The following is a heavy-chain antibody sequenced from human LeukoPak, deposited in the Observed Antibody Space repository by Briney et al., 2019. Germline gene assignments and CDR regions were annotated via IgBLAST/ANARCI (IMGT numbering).Heavy chain of an antibody. J-gene: IGHJ6*03. CDR1: GYTFTSYD. V-gene: IGHV1-8*01. D-gene: IGHD6-13*01. Sequence: ASVKVSCKASGYTFTSYDINWVRQATGQGLEWMGWMNPNSGNTGYAQKFQGRVTMTRNTSISTAYMELSSLRSEDTAVYYCARVSSAGWYYYMDVWGKGTTVTVSS. CDR3: ARVSSAGWYYYMDV. CDR2: MNPNSGNT.